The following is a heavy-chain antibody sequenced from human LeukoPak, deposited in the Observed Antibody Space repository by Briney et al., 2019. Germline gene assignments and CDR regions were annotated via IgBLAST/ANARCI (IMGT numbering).Heavy chain of an antibody. CDR2: IWYDGSNK. V-gene: IGHV3-33*01. CDR1: GFTFSSYG. D-gene: IGHD3-10*01. CDR3: ARDGYYGSGTGHMDV. J-gene: IGHJ6*04. Sequence: PGGSLRLSCAASGFTFSSYGMHWVRQAPGKGLEWVAVIWYDGSNKYYADSVKGRFTISRDNSKNTLYLQMNSLRAEDTAVYYCARDGYYGSGTGHMDVWGKGTTVTVSS.